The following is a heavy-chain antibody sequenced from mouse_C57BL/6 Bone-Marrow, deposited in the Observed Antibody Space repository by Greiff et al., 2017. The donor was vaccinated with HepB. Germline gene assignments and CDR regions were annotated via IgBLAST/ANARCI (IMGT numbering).Heavy chain of an antibody. CDR2: IYPGDGDT. V-gene: IGHV1-80*01. CDR1: GYAFSSYW. CDR3: ARWPLITTVVGKDY. J-gene: IGHJ2*01. Sequence: VQLQQSGAELVKPGASVKISCKASGYAFSSYWMNWVKQRPGKGLEWIGQIYPGDGDTNYNGKFKGKATLTADKSSSTAYMQLSSLTSEDSAVYFCARWPLITTVVGKDYWGQGTTLTVSS. D-gene: IGHD1-1*01.